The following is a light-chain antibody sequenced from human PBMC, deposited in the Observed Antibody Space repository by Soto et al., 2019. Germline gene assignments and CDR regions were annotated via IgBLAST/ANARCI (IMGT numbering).Light chain of an antibody. Sequence: QSPLTQPASVSGSPGQSITISCTGTSSDVGGYNYVSWYQQHPGKVPKLMIYDVTNRPSGVSNRFSGSKSGNTASLTISGLQAEDEGDYYCSSYTTSTTVVFGGGTKLTVL. CDR3: SSYTTSTTVV. CDR2: DVT. V-gene: IGLV2-14*01. CDR1: SSDVGGYNY. J-gene: IGLJ2*01.